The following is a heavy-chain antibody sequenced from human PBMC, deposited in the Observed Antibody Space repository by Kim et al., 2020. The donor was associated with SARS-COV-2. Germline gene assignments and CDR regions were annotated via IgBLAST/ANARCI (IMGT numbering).Heavy chain of an antibody. V-gene: IGHV1-69*04. CDR2: IIPILGIA. Sequence: SVKVSCKASGGTFSSYALSWVRQAPGQGLEWMGRIIPILGIANYAQKFQGRVTITADKSTSTAYMELSSLRSEDTAVYYCARDRYDFWSGYYKRDENAFDIWGQGTMVTVSS. CDR1: GGTFSSYA. D-gene: IGHD3-3*01. CDR3: ARDRYDFWSGYYKRDENAFDI. J-gene: IGHJ3*02.